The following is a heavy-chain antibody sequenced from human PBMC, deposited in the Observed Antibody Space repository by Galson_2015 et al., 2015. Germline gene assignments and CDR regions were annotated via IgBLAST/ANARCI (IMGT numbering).Heavy chain of an antibody. CDR3: ARDLASGGDYDY. J-gene: IGHJ4*02. Sequence: SLRLSCAASGFIFSSYGMHWVRQAPGRGLEWVAVIWYEGKNKKYADSVKGRFTVSRDNSKNTLYLEMNRLRADDTAVYYCARDLASGGDYDYWGRGTLVAVSS. V-gene: IGHV3-33*01. D-gene: IGHD4-17*01. CDR2: IWYEGKNK. CDR1: GFIFSSYG.